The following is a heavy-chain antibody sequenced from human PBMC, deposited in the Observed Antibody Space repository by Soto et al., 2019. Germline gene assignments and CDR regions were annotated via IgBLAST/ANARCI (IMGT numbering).Heavy chain of an antibody. CDR2: INHSGST. CDR3: VRPRYCSSTTCYYFDY. J-gene: IGHJ4*02. D-gene: IGHD2-2*01. Sequence: SETLSLTCAVYGVSFSVYYCSWIRLSPGKGLEWIGEINHSGSTNYNPSLKSRVTISIDTSKNQFSLRLSSMTAADTAVYYCVRPRYCSSTTCYYFDYWGQGTLVTVSS. V-gene: IGHV4-34*01. CDR1: GVSFSVYY.